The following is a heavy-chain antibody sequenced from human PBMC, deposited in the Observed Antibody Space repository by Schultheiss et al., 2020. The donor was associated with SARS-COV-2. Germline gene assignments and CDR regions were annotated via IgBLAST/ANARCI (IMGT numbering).Heavy chain of an antibody. CDR1: GGSISSYY. CDR2: IYYSGST. D-gene: IGHD3-3*01. V-gene: IGHV4-59*12. CDR3: ARARITIFGVVIGAFDI. J-gene: IGHJ3*02. Sequence: SETLSLTCTVSGGSISSYYWSWIRQPPGKGLEWIGYIYYSGSTYYNPSLKSRVTISVDTSKNQFSLKLSSVTAADTAVYYCARARITIFGVVIGAFDIWGQGTMVTVSS.